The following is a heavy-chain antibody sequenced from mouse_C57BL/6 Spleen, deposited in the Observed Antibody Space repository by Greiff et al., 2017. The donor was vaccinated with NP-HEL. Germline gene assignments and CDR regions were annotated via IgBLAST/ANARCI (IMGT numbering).Heavy chain of an antibody. V-gene: IGHV14-2*01. CDR2: IVPEDGET. D-gene: IGHD2-3*01. CDR3: AMREDVYDGYVRDY. CDR1: GFNIKDYY. Sequence: VQLQQSGAELVKPGASVKLSCTASGFNIKDYYMHWVKQRTEQGLEWIGRIVPEDGETKYAPKFPGKATITADTSSNTAYMQRSSLTSEDTAVYYGAMREDVYDGYVRDYWGQGTTLTVSS. J-gene: IGHJ2*01.